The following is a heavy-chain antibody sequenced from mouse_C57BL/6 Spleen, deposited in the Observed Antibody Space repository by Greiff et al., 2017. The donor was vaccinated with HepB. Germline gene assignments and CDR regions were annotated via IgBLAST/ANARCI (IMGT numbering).Heavy chain of an antibody. J-gene: IGHJ1*03. V-gene: IGHV1-26*01. CDR2: INPNNGGT. CDR1: GYTFTDYY. CDR3: ARGNWDGRRYFDV. D-gene: IGHD4-1*01. Sequence: EVQLQQSGPELVKPGASVKISCKASGYTFTDYYMNWVKQSHGKSLEWIGDINPNNGGTSYNQKFKGKATLTVDKSSSTAYMELRSLTSEDSAVYYCARGNWDGRRYFDVWGTGTTVTVSS.